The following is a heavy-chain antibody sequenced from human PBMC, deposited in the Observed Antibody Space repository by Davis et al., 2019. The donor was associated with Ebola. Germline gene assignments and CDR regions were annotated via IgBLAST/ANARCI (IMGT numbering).Heavy chain of an antibody. J-gene: IGHJ4*02. CDR1: GFIFSSHL. V-gene: IGHV3-7*03. CDR3: AYRPADTFYYGVFDY. D-gene: IGHD3-3*01. Sequence: GESLKISCAASGFIFSSHLMTWVRQSPGKGLELVANINQDGSEEYYVDSVKGRFTISRDNAKNSLYLQMNSLRGEDTAVYYCAYRPADTFYYGVFDYWGQGALVTVSS. CDR2: INQDGSEE.